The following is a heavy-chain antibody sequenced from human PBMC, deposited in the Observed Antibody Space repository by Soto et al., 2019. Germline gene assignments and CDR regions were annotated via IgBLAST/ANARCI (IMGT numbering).Heavy chain of an antibody. D-gene: IGHD2-8*01. CDR3: ARGIVLRGENWFDP. Sequence: PSETLSLTCTVSGGSISSGGYYWSWIRQHPGKGLEWIGYIYYSGSTYYNPSLKCRVTISVDTSKNQFSLKLSSVTAADTAVYYCARGIVLRGENWFDPWGQGTLVTVSS. CDR2: IYYSGST. V-gene: IGHV4-31*03. J-gene: IGHJ5*02. CDR1: GGSISSGGYY.